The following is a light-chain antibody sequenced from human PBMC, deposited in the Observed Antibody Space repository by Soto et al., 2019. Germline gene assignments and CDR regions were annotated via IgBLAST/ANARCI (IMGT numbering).Light chain of an antibody. CDR2: AAS. V-gene: IGKV1-39*01. CDR3: QPSYSTPLT. J-gene: IGKJ4*01. CDR1: QSIGGF. Sequence: DIQMTQSPSSLSVSVGDIVTITCRASQSIGGFLNWYQQKLGKAPKLLIYAASSLQSGVPSRFSGSGSGTDFTLTISRLQPEDFATYYCQPSYSTPLTFGGGTKVDIK.